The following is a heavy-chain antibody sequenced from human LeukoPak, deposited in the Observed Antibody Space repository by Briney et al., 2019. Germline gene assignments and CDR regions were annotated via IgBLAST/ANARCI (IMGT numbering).Heavy chain of an antibody. CDR2: ISGSGGST. CDR1: GFTFSSYA. CDR3: AKYITPKQQLVQVRGNWFDP. Sequence: GGSLRLSCAASGFTFSSYAMSWVRQAPGKGLEWVSAISGSGGSTYYADSVKGRFTISRDNSKNTLYLQMNSLRAEDTAVYYCAKYITPKQQLVQVRGNWFDPWGQGTLVTVSS. J-gene: IGHJ5*02. V-gene: IGHV3-23*01. D-gene: IGHD6-13*01.